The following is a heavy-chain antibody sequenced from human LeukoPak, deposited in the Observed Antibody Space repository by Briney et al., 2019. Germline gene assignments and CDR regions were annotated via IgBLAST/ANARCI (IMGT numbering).Heavy chain of an antibody. V-gene: IGHV4-39*01. D-gene: IGHD2-15*01. CDR2: IYHSGST. CDR1: GGSISSSTYY. J-gene: IGHJ4*02. CDR3: ATGKDFVVVVAATLQY. Sequence: SETLSLTCTVSGGSISSSTYYWGWVRQPPGKRLEWIGNIYHSGSTYYKPSLKSRVTISVDTSKNQFSLKLSSVTAADTAVYYCATGKDFVVVVAATLQYWGQGTLVTVSS.